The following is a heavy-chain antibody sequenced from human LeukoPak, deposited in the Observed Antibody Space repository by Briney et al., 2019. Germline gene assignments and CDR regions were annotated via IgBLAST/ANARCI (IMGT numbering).Heavy chain of an antibody. J-gene: IGHJ5*02. D-gene: IGHD6-13*01. CDR2: INHSGST. CDR3: ARRKAGTWGNWFDP. Sequence: SETLSLTCAVYGGSFSGYYWSWIRQPPGKGLEWSGEINHSGSTNYNPSLKSRVTISVDTSKNQFSLKLSSVTAADTAVYYCARRKAGTWGNWFDPWGQGTLVTVSS. CDR1: GGSFSGYY. V-gene: IGHV4-34*01.